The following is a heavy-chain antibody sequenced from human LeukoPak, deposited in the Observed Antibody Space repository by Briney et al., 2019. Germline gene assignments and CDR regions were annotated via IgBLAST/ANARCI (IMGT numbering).Heavy chain of an antibody. CDR1: GFTFSSYW. Sequence: PGGSLSLSCAASGFTFSSYWMSWVRQAPGKGLEWVANIKQDGSEKYYVDSVKGRFTISRDNAKNSLYLQMNSLRAEDTAVYYCALGLPGSYFDIWGQGTMVTVSS. D-gene: IGHD2/OR15-2a*01. CDR3: ALGLPGSYFDI. V-gene: IGHV3-7*01. J-gene: IGHJ3*02. CDR2: IKQDGSEK.